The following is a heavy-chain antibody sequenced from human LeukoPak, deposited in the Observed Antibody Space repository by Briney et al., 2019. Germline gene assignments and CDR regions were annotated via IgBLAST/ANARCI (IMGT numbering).Heavy chain of an antibody. Sequence: PSETLSLTCTVSGGSISSYYWSWIRQPAGKGLEWIGRIYTSGSTNYNPSLKSRVTMSVDTSKNQFSLKLSSVTAADTAVYYCARSARYDFWSGYPNHNAFDIWGQGTMVTVSS. V-gene: IGHV4-4*07. CDR1: GGSISSYY. CDR2: IYTSGST. CDR3: ARSARYDFWSGYPNHNAFDI. J-gene: IGHJ3*02. D-gene: IGHD3-3*01.